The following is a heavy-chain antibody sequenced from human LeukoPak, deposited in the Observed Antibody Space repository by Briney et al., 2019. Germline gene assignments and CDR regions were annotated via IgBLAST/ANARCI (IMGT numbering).Heavy chain of an antibody. CDR3: AEADSN. CDR1: GGTFSSYA. Sequence: ASVKVSCKASGGTFSSYAISWVRQAPGQGLEWMGRINPNSGGTNYAQKFQGRVTMTRDTSISTAYMELSRLRSDDTAVYYCAEADSNWGQGTLVTVSS. D-gene: IGHD2-15*01. CDR2: INPNSGGT. V-gene: IGHV1-2*06. J-gene: IGHJ4*02.